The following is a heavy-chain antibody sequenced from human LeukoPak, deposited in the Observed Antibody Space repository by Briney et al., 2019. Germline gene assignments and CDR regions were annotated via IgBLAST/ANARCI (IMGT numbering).Heavy chain of an antibody. D-gene: IGHD3-16*01. V-gene: IGHV3-23*01. CDR1: GFTFSSYA. CDR3: VKGGWGDY. Sequence: GGSLRLSCAASGFTFSSYAMSWVRQAPGKGLQWVSIIGSNGETAYYADSVKGRFTISRDNSKNTLYLQMNSLRVEDTAIYYCVKGGWGDYWGQGTLVTVSS. J-gene: IGHJ4*02. CDR2: IGSNGETA.